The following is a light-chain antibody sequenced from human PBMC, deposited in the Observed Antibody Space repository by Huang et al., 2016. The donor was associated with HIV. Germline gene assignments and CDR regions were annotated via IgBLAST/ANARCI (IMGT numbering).Light chain of an antibody. J-gene: IGKJ5*01. CDR3: QQRRTWPPVT. CDR1: QSISNY. Sequence: EIVLTQSPATLSLSPGERATLSCRASQSISNYLVWYQQKPGQAPRLLMYDASNRATGIPARFSGRGSGTDFTLTISSLEPEDSAIYYCQQRRTWPPVTFGQGTRLDI. V-gene: IGKV3-11*01. CDR2: DAS.